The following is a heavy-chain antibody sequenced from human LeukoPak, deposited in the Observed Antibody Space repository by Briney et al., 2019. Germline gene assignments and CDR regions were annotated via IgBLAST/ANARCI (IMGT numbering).Heavy chain of an antibody. J-gene: IGHJ4*02. Sequence: GGSLRLSCAASGFTFSSYWVHWVRQAPGKGLVWVSRINSDGSSTSYADSVKGRFTISRDNAKNTLYLQMNSLRAEDTAVYYCARDPERYLVVPAAGDYWGQGTLVTVSS. CDR1: GFTFSSYW. D-gene: IGHD2-2*01. CDR3: ARDPERYLVVPAAGDY. V-gene: IGHV3-74*01. CDR2: INSDGSST.